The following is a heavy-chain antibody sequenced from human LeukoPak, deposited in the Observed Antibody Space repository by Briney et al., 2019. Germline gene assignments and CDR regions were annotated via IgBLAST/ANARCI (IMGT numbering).Heavy chain of an antibody. CDR2: IYYSGST. CDR3: ARDLLGGYYDSSGMDV. D-gene: IGHD3-22*01. Sequence: PSETLSLTCTVSGGSISSYYWSWIRQPPGKGLEWIGYIYYSGSTNYNPSLKSRVTISVDTSKNQFSLKLSSVTAADTAVYYCARDLLGGYYDSSGMDVWGQGTTVTVSS. CDR1: GGSISSYY. V-gene: IGHV4-59*01. J-gene: IGHJ6*02.